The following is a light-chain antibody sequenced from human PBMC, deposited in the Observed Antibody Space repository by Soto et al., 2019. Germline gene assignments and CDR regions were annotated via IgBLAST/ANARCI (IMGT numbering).Light chain of an antibody. CDR2: EVS. CDR3: DSYPSSRAYV. V-gene: IGLV2-14*01. Sequence: QSALTQPASVSGSPGQSITISCTGTSSDVGGYNYVSWYQQQSGKAPKLIIHEVSNRPSGVSNRFSGSKSGNTASLTISGLQAEHESDYYCDSYPSSRAYVFGIGTKLTV. J-gene: IGLJ1*01. CDR1: SSDVGGYNY.